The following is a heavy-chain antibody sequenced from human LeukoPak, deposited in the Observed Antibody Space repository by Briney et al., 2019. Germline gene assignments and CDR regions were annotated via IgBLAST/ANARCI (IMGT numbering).Heavy chain of an antibody. CDR1: EFTFSSYA. CDR3: AKAAQVAGRPNLGGHFDY. CDR2: ISGSGGST. D-gene: IGHD6-6*01. J-gene: IGHJ4*02. V-gene: IGHV3-23*01. Sequence: PGGSLRLSCATSEFTFSSYAMSWVRQAPGKGLEWVSTISGSGGSTYYAESVKGRFTISRDNNKNTLYLQMNSLRAEDTAVCYCAKAAQVAGRPNLGGHFDYWGQGTLVTVSS.